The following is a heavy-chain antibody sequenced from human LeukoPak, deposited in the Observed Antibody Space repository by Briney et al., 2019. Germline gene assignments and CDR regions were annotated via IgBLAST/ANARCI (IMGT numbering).Heavy chain of an antibody. V-gene: IGHV1-2*02. J-gene: IGHJ3*02. Sequence: ASVKVSCKASGYTFTAYYMHWVRQAPGQGLEWMGWINPNSGGTNYAQKFQGRVTMTRDTSISTAYMELSRLRSDDTAVYNCARDYYDSSGFGAFDIWGQGTMVTVSS. CDR1: GYTFTAYY. CDR2: INPNSGGT. CDR3: ARDYYDSSGFGAFDI. D-gene: IGHD3-22*01.